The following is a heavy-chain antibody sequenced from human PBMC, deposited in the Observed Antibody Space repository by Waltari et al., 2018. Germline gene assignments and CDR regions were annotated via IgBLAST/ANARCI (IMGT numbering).Heavy chain of an antibody. CDR3: ARAPYYDFWSGYPGDFDY. J-gene: IGHJ4*02. D-gene: IGHD3-3*01. CDR2: IYYSGST. Sequence: QVQLQESGPGLVKPSETLSLTCTVSGGSISSYYWSWIRQPPGTGLEWIGYIYYSGSTNYNPSLKSRVTISVDTSKNQFSLKLSSVTAADTAVYYCARAPYYDFWSGYPGDFDYWGQGTLVTVSS. CDR1: GGSISSYY. V-gene: IGHV4-59*01.